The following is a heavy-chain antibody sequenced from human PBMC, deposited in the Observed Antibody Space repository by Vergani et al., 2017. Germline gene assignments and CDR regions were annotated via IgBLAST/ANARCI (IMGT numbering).Heavy chain of an antibody. D-gene: IGHD2-21*02. J-gene: IGHJ3*02. CDR3: ARNPYCGGDCYSDAFDI. Sequence: QVQLQESGPGLVKPSETLSLTCTVSGGSISSYYWSWIRQPPGKGLEWIGYIYYSGSTNYNPSLKSRVTIPVDTSKNQFSLKLSSVTAADTAVYYCARNPYCGGDCYSDAFDIWGQGTMVTVSS. CDR2: IYYSGST. CDR1: GGSISSYY. V-gene: IGHV4-59*01.